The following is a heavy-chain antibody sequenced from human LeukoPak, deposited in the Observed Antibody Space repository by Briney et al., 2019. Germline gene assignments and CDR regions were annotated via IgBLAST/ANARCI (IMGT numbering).Heavy chain of an antibody. CDR3: ARHYHDYGSFYGMDV. D-gene: IGHD4-17*01. J-gene: IGHJ6*02. V-gene: IGHV4-59*08. Sequence: SETLSLTCTVSGGSISSYYWSWIRQPPGKGLEWIGYIYYSGSTNYNPSLKSRVTISVDTSKNQFSLKLSSVTAADTAVYYCARHYHDYGSFYGMDVWGQGTTVTVSS. CDR1: GGSISSYY. CDR2: IYYSGST.